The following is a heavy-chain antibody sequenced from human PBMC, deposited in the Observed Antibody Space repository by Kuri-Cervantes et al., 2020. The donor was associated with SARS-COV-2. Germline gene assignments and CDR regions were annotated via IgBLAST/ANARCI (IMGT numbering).Heavy chain of an antibody. V-gene: IGHV4-59*08. J-gene: IGHJ3*02. Sequence: SETLSLTCTVSGGSISDYYWSWIRQPPGKGLEWVGSFYYSGVTNYNPSLKSRVTISVDTSKNQFSLKLSSVTAADTAVYYCARPSRMTTVTTYAFDIWGQGTMVTVSS. CDR3: ARPSRMTTVTTYAFDI. CDR2: FYYSGVT. CDR1: GGSISDYY. D-gene: IGHD4-11*01.